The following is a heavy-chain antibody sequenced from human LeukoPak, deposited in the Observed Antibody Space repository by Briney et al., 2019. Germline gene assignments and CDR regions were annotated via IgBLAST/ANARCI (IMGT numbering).Heavy chain of an antibody. V-gene: IGHV4-61*02. CDR2: IHASGST. CDR3: AGSYRLDY. CDR1: GGSISSGNYY. Sequence: QVQLQESGPGLVKPSQTLSLTCTVSGGSISSGNYYWSCIRQPAGKGLEWIGRIHASGSTNYNPSLKSRVTISVDTTKNQFSLKLSSVTAADTAVYYCAGSYRLDYWGQGTLVTVSS. D-gene: IGHD1-26*01. J-gene: IGHJ4*02.